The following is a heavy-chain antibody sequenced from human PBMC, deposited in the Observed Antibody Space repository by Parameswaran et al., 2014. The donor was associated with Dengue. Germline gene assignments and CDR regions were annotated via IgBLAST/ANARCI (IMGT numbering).Heavy chain of an antibody. J-gene: IGHJ5*02. CDR2: IDPGDSYT. Sequence: VRQMPGKGLEWMGRIDPGDSYTNYSPSFQGHVTISADKSISTAYLQWSSLKASDTAMYYCARGLSIAAAGGNWFDPWGQGTLVTVSS. CDR3: ARGLSIAAAGGNWFDP. D-gene: IGHD6-13*01. V-gene: IGHV5-10-1*01.